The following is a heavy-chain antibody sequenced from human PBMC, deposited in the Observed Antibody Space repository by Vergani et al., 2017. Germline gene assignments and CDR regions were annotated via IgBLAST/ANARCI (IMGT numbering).Heavy chain of an antibody. CDR3: ARGTPGAEDALDI. V-gene: IGHV3-64D*06. Sequence: EVQLVESGGGLVQPGGSLRLSCSASGFTFSSYAMHWVRQAPGKGLEYVSAISSNGGSTYYADSVKSRFTISRDNSKNTLYLQMSSLRAEDTAVYYCARGTPGAEDALDIWGQGTMVTVSS. CDR1: GFTFSSYA. CDR2: ISSNGGST. D-gene: IGHD1-1*01. J-gene: IGHJ3*02.